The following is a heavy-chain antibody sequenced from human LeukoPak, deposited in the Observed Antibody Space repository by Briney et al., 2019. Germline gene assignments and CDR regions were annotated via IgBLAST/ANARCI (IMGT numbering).Heavy chain of an antibody. CDR1: GYTFISYA. CDR3: ARGTRGAAMGLDFDY. J-gene: IGHJ4*02. V-gene: IGHV1-3*01. CDR2: INAANGNT. D-gene: IGHD5-18*01. Sequence: ASVKVSCKASGYTFISYALHWVRQAPRQRLEWIGWINAANGNTKFSQKFQGRVTITRDTSASTAYMELSSLRSEDTAVYYCARGTRGAAMGLDFDYCGQGTLVTVSS.